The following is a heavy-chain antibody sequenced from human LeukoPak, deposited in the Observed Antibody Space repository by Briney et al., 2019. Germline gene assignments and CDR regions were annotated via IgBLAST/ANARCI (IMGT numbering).Heavy chain of an antibody. Sequence: ASVTVSCMPSLYTFTVYYMHWVRQAPGQGVEWMGRMNPNSGGTNYGQKFQGRVTMTRETSISTAYMELSRLRSDDTAVYYCARVVSTVTTWVFEYWGQGTRVTVPS. CDR3: ARVVSTVTTWVFEY. CDR1: LYTFTVYY. D-gene: IGHD4-11*01. V-gene: IGHV1-2*06. J-gene: IGHJ4*02. CDR2: MNPNSGGT.